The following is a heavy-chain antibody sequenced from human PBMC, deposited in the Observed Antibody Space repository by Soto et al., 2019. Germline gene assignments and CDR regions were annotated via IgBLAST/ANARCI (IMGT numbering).Heavy chain of an antibody. V-gene: IGHV3-13*01. Sequence: GGSLRLSCAASGFTFSSYDMHWVRQATGKGLEWVSAIGTAGDTYYPGSVKGRFTISRENAKNSLYLQMNSLRAGDTAVYYCARGRYCSSTSCHNWFDPWGQGTLVTVSS. CDR1: GFTFSSYD. CDR2: IGTAGDT. J-gene: IGHJ5*02. CDR3: ARGRYCSSTSCHNWFDP. D-gene: IGHD2-2*01.